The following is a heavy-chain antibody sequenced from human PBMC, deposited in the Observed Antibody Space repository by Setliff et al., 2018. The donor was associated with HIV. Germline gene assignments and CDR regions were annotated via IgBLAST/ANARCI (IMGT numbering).Heavy chain of an antibody. J-gene: IGHJ6*04. Sequence: TLSLTCAVSGVSITSATYYWSWIRHSPGKGLEWIGYIDYSGSTYYSPSLKSRVTISEDTSKNQFSLKMRSVTAADTAVYYCARDVGEQLDVWGKGTTVTVSS. CDR3: ARDVGEQLDV. CDR2: IDYSGST. V-gene: IGHV4-31*11. CDR1: GVSITSATYY.